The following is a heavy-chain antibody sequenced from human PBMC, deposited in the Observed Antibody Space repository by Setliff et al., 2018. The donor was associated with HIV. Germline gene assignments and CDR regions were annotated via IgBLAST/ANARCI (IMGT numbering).Heavy chain of an antibody. V-gene: IGHV1-69-2*01. CDR3: ALLNHIVVVTALLPGDY. CDR2: VNPEDGET. CDR1: GYTFIDYY. J-gene: IGHJ4*02. Sequence: ASVKVSCKASGYTFIDYYIHWVQQAPGKGLEWMGHVNPEDGETIYADKFQDRVTIAADTSTDTAYMELSSLRSEDTAVYYCALLNHIVVVTALLPGDYWGQGTPVTVSS. D-gene: IGHD2-21*02.